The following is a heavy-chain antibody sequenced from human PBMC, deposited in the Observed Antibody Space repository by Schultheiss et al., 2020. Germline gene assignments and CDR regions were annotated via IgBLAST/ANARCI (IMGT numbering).Heavy chain of an antibody. Sequence: SETLSLTCTVSGGSISSYYWSWIRQPPGKGLEWIGYIYYSGSTNYNPSLKSRVTISVDTSKNQFSLKLSSVTAADTAVYYCARHRGTVTAYLNYYYYYGMDVWGQGTTVTGS. CDR2: IYYSGST. V-gene: IGHV4-59*08. D-gene: IGHD4-17*01. CDR3: ARHRGTVTAYLNYYYYYGMDV. CDR1: GGSISSYY. J-gene: IGHJ6*02.